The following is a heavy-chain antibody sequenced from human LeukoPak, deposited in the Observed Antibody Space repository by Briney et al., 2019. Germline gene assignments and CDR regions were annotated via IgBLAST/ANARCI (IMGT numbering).Heavy chain of an antibody. V-gene: IGHV3-48*02. CDR1: GFTFSSHS. D-gene: IGHD3-10*01. CDR3: ARDLIAVRGEYYFDY. Sequence: GGSLRLSCAASGFTFSSHSMNWVRQAPGKGLEWVSYISSSSSTIYYADSVKGRFTISRDNAKNSLYLQMNSLRDEDTAVYYCARDLIAVRGEYYFDYWGQGTLVTVSS. J-gene: IGHJ4*02. CDR2: ISSSSSTI.